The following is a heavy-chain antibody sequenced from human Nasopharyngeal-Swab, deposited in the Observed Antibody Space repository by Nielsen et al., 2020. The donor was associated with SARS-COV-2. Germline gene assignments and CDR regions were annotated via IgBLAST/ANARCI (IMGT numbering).Heavy chain of an antibody. CDR1: GFTFRSYD. Sequence: GGSLRLSCAASGFTFRSYDMHWVRQATGKGLEWVSAIGTAGDTYYPGSVKGRFTISRENAKNSLYLQMNSLRAGDTAVYYCARERTDCSGGSCYSYGMDVWGQGTTVTVSS. CDR3: ARERTDCSGGSCYSYGMDV. CDR2: IGTAGDT. V-gene: IGHV3-13*01. D-gene: IGHD2-15*01. J-gene: IGHJ6*02.